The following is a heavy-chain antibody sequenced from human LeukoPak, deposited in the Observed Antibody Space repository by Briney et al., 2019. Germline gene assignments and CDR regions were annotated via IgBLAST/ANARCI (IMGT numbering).Heavy chain of an antibody. Sequence: ASVKVSCKASGYTFTSYGISWVRQAPGQGLEWMGWISAYNGNTNYAQKLQGRVTMTTDTSTSTAYMELRSLRSDDTAVYYCARVYSSSWYYPYYYGMDVWGQGTTVTVSS. D-gene: IGHD6-13*01. J-gene: IGHJ6*02. V-gene: IGHV1-18*01. CDR2: ISAYNGNT. CDR3: ARVYSSSWYYPYYYGMDV. CDR1: GYTFTSYG.